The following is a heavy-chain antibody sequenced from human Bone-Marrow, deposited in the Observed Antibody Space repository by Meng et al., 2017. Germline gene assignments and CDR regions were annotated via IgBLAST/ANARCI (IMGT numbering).Heavy chain of an antibody. CDR3: ARDRDCCGGSCYYYYGMDV. V-gene: IGHV4-39*07. CDR2: IYYSGST. Sequence: GSLRLSCTVSGGSISSSSYYWGWIRQPPGKGLEWIGSIYYSGSTYYNPSLKSRVTISVDTSKNQFSLKLSSVTAADTAVYYCARDRDCCGGSCYYYYGMDVWGQGTTVTVSS. CDR1: GGSISSSSYY. J-gene: IGHJ6*02. D-gene: IGHD2-15*01.